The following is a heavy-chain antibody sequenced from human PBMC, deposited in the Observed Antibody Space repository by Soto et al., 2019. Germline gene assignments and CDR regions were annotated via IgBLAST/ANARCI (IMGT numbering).Heavy chain of an antibody. J-gene: IGHJ6*02. CDR2: ISGSGGST. Sequence: EVQLLESGGGLVQPGGSLRLSCAASGFTFSPYAMSWVRQAPGKGLEWVSSISGSGGSTNYADSVKGRFTVSIDNSKRTLSLQMNSLREEDTAIYYCAKGLRRLLRTQYYYGLDVWGRGTMVTVSS. D-gene: IGHD3-10*01. CDR3: AKGLRRLLRTQYYYGLDV. CDR1: GFTFSPYA. V-gene: IGHV3-23*01.